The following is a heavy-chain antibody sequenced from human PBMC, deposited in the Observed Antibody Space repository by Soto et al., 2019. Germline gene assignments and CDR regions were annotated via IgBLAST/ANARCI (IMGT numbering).Heavy chain of an antibody. Sequence: EVQLVESGGGVVRPGGSLRLSCAASGFTFDDYGMSWVRQAPGKGLEWASGINWNGGSTGYADSVKGRFTISRDNAKNSLSLQMNGLRAEDTALYYCARTGVAGTGGNWFDPWGQGTLVTVSS. V-gene: IGHV3-20*04. J-gene: IGHJ5*02. CDR2: INWNGGST. D-gene: IGHD6-19*01. CDR3: ARTGVAGTGGNWFDP. CDR1: GFTFDDYG.